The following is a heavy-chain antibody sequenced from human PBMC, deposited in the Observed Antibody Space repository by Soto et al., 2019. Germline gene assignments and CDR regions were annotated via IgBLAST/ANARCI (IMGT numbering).Heavy chain of an antibody. V-gene: IGHV3-9*01. D-gene: IGHD2-21*01. Sequence: EVQLVESVGVLVQPGRSLRLSCAASGFTFEEYAVHWGRRHPVKGLERVAGIDWKGDAMGYGYSVKGRITVSSDYDWKLILLQMTSLTLDDTPVYYCAKDYSCSAQDCFPAYRPYFFAVWGKGTTVTVS. CDR3: AKDYSCSAQDCFPAYRPYFFAV. CDR2: IDWKGDAM. CDR1: GFTFEEYA. J-gene: IGHJ6*03.